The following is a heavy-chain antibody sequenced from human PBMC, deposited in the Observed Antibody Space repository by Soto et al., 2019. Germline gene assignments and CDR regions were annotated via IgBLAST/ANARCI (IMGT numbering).Heavy chain of an antibody. D-gene: IGHD3-9*01. V-gene: IGHV3-23*01. CDR1: GFTFSSYA. CDR3: AKTGYYDILTGYYNGNE. Sequence: GGSLRLSCAASGFTFSSYAMSWVRQAPGKGLEWVSAISGSGGSTYYADSVKGRFTISRDNSKNTLYLQMNSLRAEDTAVYYCAKTGYYDILTGYYNGNEWGQGTLVTVSS. CDR2: ISGSGGST. J-gene: IGHJ4*02.